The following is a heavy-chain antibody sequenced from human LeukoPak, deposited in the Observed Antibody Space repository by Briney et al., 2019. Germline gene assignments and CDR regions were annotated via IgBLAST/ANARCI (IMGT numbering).Heavy chain of an antibody. CDR1: GGSISSYY. V-gene: IGHV4-4*07. CDR2: IYTSGST. CDR3: ARDVAAAGTRAIDY. J-gene: IGHJ4*02. Sequence: PSETLSLTCTVSGGSISSYYWSWIRQPAGKGLEWIGRIYTSGSTNYNPSPKSRVTMSVDTSKNQFSLKLSSVTAADTAVYYCARDVAAAGTRAIDYWGQGTLVTVSS. D-gene: IGHD6-13*01.